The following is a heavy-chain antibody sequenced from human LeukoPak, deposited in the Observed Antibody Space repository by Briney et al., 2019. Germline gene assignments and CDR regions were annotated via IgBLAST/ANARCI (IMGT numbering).Heavy chain of an antibody. V-gene: IGHV3-30-3*02. Sequence: PGGSLRLSCAASGFTFSSYAMHWVSQAPGKGLEWVAIISYDGTNKYYADSVKGRFTISRDNSKNTLYLQMNSLGAEDTAVYYCAKWLRVATTYFDYWGQGTLVTVSS. CDR2: ISYDGTNK. J-gene: IGHJ4*02. CDR3: AKWLRVATTYFDY. CDR1: GFTFSSYA. D-gene: IGHD5-24*01.